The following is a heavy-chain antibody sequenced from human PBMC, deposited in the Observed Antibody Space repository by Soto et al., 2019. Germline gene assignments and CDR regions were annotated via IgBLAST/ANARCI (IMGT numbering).Heavy chain of an antibody. CDR3: ALAVDGYSQLDD. CDR2: IYHGGST. J-gene: IGHJ4*02. V-gene: IGHV4-30-2*01. CDR1: GASVTRDGNC. Sequence: QVQLRESGSGLVKPSQTLSLTCSVSGASVTRDGNCWTWIRQPPGKGLEFVASIYHGGSTFYNPSLRSRVTISLDRSKNESCLKLTSVTAADTDVYYGALAVDGYSQLDDWGQGTLVTVSS. D-gene: IGHD4-4*01.